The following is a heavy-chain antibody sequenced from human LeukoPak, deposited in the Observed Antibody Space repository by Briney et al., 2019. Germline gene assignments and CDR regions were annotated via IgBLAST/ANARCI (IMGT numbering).Heavy chain of an antibody. V-gene: IGHV3-23*01. Sequence: PGGSLRLSCAASGFTFSSYGMHWVRQAPGKGLEWVSAISGSGGSTYYADSVKGRFTISRDNSKNTLYLQMNSLRAEDTAVYYRAKDVGAVAAPFDYWGQGTLVTVSS. CDR3: AKDVGAVAAPFDY. D-gene: IGHD6-19*01. CDR2: ISGSGGST. CDR1: GFTFSSYG. J-gene: IGHJ4*02.